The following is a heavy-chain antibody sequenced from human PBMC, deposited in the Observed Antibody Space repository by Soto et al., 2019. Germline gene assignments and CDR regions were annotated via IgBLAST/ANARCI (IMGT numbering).Heavy chain of an antibody. CDR1: GDTFSSFA. CDR2: IIPIFRTP. V-gene: IGHV1-69*12. D-gene: IGHD1-1*01. J-gene: IGHJ6*02. CDR3: ARDKDREQLGGNYYYALDV. Sequence: QVQPVQSGAEVKKPGSSVKVSCKASGDTFSSFAISWVRQAPGQGLEWMGGIIPIFRTPNYAQKFQGRVTITADEFTNTAYMELSSLRSEDTAVYYCARDKDREQLGGNYYYALDVWGQGTTVIVSS.